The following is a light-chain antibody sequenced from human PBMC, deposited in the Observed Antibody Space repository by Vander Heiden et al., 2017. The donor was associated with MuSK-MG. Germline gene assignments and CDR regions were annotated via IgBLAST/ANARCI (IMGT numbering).Light chain of an antibody. CDR2: NAS. CDR3: QQRNNWPPYT. V-gene: IGKV3-11*01. Sequence: EIVLTQSPATLSLSPGERATLSCRASQSVNSSLAWYQQKPGQTPRLLIFNASNRATGIPARFSGSGSGTDFTLTISSREPEDFAVYYCQQRNNWPPYTFGQGTKLEIK. J-gene: IGKJ2*01. CDR1: QSVNSS.